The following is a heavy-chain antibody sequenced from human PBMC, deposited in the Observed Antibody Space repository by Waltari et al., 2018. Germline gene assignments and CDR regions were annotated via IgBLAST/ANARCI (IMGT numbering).Heavy chain of an antibody. CDR2: FSHGGGT. CDR3: ARGRSEGMYWGDYNSYIDV. CDR1: GGSFSGYY. J-gene: IGHJ6*03. Sequence: QVQLQQGGAGLLKASETLSLTCAVSGGSFSGYYWCWIRQPPGKGLEWMGVFSHGGGTYYNSSLKSRTTIAVDTSKNHFSLKLYSVPAADTAVYYCARGRSEGMYWGDYNSYIDVWGKGATVTVTS. V-gene: IGHV4-34*01. D-gene: IGHD3-16*01.